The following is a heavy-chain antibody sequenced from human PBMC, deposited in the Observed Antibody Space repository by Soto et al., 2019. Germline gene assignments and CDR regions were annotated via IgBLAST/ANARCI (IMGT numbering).Heavy chain of an antibody. CDR1: GYTFTSYD. Sequence: QVQLVQSGAEVKKPGASVKVSCKASGYTFTSYDINWVRQATGQGLEWMGWMNPNSGNTGYAQKFQGRATMTRNTSLRPADLERSSLRSEDTAVYYCARGRGVDYGMDVWGQGATVTVSS. CDR3: ARGRGVDYGMDV. D-gene: IGHD3-10*01. CDR2: MNPNSGNT. V-gene: IGHV1-8*01. J-gene: IGHJ6*02.